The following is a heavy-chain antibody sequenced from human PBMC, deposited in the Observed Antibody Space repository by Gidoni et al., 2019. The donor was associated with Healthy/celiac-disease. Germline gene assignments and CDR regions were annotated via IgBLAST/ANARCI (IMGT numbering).Heavy chain of an antibody. CDR1: GFTFRSYW. CDR3: AREGYDFWSGYREYYYYYGMDV. J-gene: IGHJ6*02. Sequence: EVKLVESGGGLVQPGGSLRLSCAASGFTFRSYWMHCVRQAPGKGRVWVSRMNSDVSSTIYADSVKGRFTISRDNAKNTLYLQMNSLRAEDTAVYYCAREGYDFWSGYREYYYYYGMDVWGQGTTVTVSS. D-gene: IGHD3-3*01. V-gene: IGHV3-74*01. CDR2: MNSDVSST.